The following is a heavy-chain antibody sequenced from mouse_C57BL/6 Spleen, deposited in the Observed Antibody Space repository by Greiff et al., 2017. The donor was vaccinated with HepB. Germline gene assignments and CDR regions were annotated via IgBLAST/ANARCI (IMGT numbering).Heavy chain of an antibody. Sequence: EVQVVESGTVLARPGASVKMSCKTSGYTFTSYWMHWVKQRPGQGLEWIGAIYPGNSDTSYNQKFKGKAKLTADTSASTAYMELSSLTNEDSAVYYCTSPRHYVDYWGQGTTLTVSS. CDR2: IYPGNSDT. J-gene: IGHJ2*01. V-gene: IGHV1-5*01. CDR1: GYTFTSYW. CDR3: TSPRHYVDY.